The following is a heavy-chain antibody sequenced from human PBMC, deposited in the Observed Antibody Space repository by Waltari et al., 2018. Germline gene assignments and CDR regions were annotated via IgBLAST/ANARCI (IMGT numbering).Heavy chain of an antibody. Sequence: QVQLVQSGSELKKPGASVKVSCKASGYTFTSYAMNWVRQAPGQGLEWMGWINTNTGNPTYAQGFTGRFVFSLDTSVSTAYLQISSLKAEDTAVYYCARGYCSGGSCYRGRGYFDYWGQGTLVIVSS. CDR1: GYTFTSYA. J-gene: IGHJ4*02. CDR2: INTNTGNP. CDR3: ARGYCSGGSCYRGRGYFDY. D-gene: IGHD2-15*01. V-gene: IGHV7-4-1*02.